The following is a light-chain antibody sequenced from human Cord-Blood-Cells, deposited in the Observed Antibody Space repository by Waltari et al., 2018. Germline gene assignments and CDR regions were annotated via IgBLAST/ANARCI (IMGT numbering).Light chain of an antibody. V-gene: IGLV2-14*01. CDR2: DVS. CDR3: SSYTSSSTLV. J-gene: IGLJ1*01. Sequence: QSALTQPASVSGSPGQSITLSCTGTRSDVGGYDSVPWFSQHPGKAPKLMIYDVSNRPSGVSYRFSGSKSGNTASLTISGLQAEDEADYYCSSYTSSSTLVFGTGTKVTVL. CDR1: RSDVGGYDS.